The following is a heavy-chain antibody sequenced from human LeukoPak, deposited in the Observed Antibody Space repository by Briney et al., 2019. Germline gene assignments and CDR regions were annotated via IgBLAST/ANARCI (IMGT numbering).Heavy chain of an antibody. Sequence: SVKVSCKASGGTFSSYAISWVRQAPGQGLEWMGRIIPILGIANYAQKFQGRVTITADKSTSTAYMELSSLGSEGTAVYYCAGGQDFYYYGMDVWGQETTVTVSS. CDR2: IIPILGIA. CDR1: GGTFSSYA. J-gene: IGHJ6*02. V-gene: IGHV1-69*04. CDR3: AGGQDFYYYGMDV.